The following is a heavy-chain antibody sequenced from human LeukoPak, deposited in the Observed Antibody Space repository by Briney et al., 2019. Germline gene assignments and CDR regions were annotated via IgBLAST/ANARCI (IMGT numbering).Heavy chain of an antibody. CDR1: GGTFSSYA. CDR2: IIPIFGTA. CDR3: ARREPYCSSTSCPLDY. D-gene: IGHD2-2*01. Sequence: ASVKVSCKASGGTFSSYAISWVRQAPGQGLEWMGGIIPIFGTANYAQKFQGRVTITADESTSTAYMELSSLRSEDTAVYYCARREPYCSSTSCPLDYWGQGTLVTVSS. V-gene: IGHV1-69*13. J-gene: IGHJ4*02.